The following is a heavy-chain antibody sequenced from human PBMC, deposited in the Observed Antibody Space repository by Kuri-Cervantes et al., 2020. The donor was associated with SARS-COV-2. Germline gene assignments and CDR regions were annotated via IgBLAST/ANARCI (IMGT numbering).Heavy chain of an antibody. J-gene: IGHJ3*02. V-gene: IGHV3-30*19. CDR1: GFTFSSYG. Sequence: GGSLRLSCAASGFTFSSYGMHWVRQAPGKGLEWVAVISYDGSNKYYADSVRGQFSISRDNSKNTVYLQMNSLRAEDTAVYYCARGGRRGYSYGHDAFDIWGQGTRVTVSS. CDR2: ISYDGSNK. CDR3: ARGGRRGYSYGHDAFDI. D-gene: IGHD5-18*01.